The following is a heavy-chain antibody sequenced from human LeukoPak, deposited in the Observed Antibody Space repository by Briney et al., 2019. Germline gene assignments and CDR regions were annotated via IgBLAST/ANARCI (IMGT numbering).Heavy chain of an antibody. CDR3: ARGGYCSSTSCYSLPFDY. D-gene: IGHD2-2*01. J-gene: IGHJ4*02. CDR2: ISYDGSNK. Sequence: PGGSLRLSCAASGFTFSSYWMSWVRQAPGKGLEWVAVISYDGSNKYYADSVKGRFTISRDNSKNTLYLQMNSLRAEDTAVYYCARGGYCSSTSCYSLPFDYWGQGTLVTVSS. CDR1: GFTFSSYW. V-gene: IGHV3-30-3*01.